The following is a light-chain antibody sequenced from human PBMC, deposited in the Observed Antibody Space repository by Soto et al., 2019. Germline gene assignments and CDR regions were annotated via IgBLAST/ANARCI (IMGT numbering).Light chain of an antibody. J-gene: IGLJ2*01. CDR2: DVS. CDR1: SSDVGNYNY. V-gene: IGLV2-14*01. Sequence: QSVLTQPASVSGSPGQSITISCTGTSSDVGNYNYVSWYQQHPGKAPKLMIYDVSNRPSGVSSHFSGSKSGNTASLTISGLQAEDEADYYSSSYTSNRIPIFGGGTQLTVL. CDR3: SSYTSNRIPI.